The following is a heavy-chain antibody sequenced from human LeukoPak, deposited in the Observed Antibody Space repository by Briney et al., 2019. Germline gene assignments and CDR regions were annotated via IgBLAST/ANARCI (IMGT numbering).Heavy chain of an antibody. CDR3: ARARAGVSYDY. D-gene: IGHD3-10*01. V-gene: IGHV1-8*02. CDR1: GGTFSSYA. Sequence: ASVKVSCKASGGTFSSYAISWVRQATGQGLEWMGWMNPNSGNTGYAQKFQGRVTMTRNTSISTAYVELSSLRSEDTAVYYCARARAGVSYDYWGQGTLVTVSS. CDR2: MNPNSGNT. J-gene: IGHJ4*02.